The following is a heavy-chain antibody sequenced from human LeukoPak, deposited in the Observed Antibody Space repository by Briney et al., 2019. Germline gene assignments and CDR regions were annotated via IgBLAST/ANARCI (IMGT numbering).Heavy chain of an antibody. CDR1: GFSFSSNP. J-gene: IGHJ4*02. CDR2: INPSGANT. Sequence: GGSLRLSCAGSGFSFSSNPLSWGRQAPGKGLEWVSAINPSGANTYYGDSVRGRFTISRDNSKNTLYLQMNTLRAEDTAVYYCATTKPARRYFDYWGQGTLVTVSS. D-gene: IGHD1-1*01. V-gene: IGHV3-23*01. CDR3: ATTKPARRYFDY.